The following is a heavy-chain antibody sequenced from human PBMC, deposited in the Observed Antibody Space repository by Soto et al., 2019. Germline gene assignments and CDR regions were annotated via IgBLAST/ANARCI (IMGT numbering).Heavy chain of an antibody. D-gene: IGHD6-13*01. CDR1: GGSISGYY. Sequence: SETLSLTCTVSGGSISGYYWSWIRQPPGKGLEWIGYIYYSGSTNYNPSLKRRVTISLDTSKNQFSLKLSSVTAADTAVYYCARILIEAAGTLNWFDPWGQGTLVTVSS. CDR3: ARILIEAAGTLNWFDP. CDR2: IYYSGST. J-gene: IGHJ5*02. V-gene: IGHV4-59*01.